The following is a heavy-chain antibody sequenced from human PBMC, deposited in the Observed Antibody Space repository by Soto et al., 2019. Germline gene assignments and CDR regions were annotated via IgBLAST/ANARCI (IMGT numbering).Heavy chain of an antibody. CDR2: IISNDDK. CDR1: GFSLTDTRMG. D-gene: IGHD3-22*01. Sequence: SGPTLVNPTETLTLTCSVSGFSLTDTRMGVSWIRQAPGKALEWLAHIISNDDKSYSTSLKSRLTISKDTSKSQVVLRMTNMDPVDTGRYYCARALFYSDSDGYYFEFDYWGPGTLVTVS. J-gene: IGHJ4*02. V-gene: IGHV2-26*01. CDR3: ARALFYSDSDGYYFEFDY.